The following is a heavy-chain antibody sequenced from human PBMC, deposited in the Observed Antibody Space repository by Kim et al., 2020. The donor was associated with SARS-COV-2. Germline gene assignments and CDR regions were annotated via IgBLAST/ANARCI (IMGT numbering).Heavy chain of an antibody. J-gene: IGHJ3*02. Sequence: GGSLRLSCAASGFTFSSYAMSWVRQAPGKGLEWVSAISGSGGSTYYADSVKGRFTISRDNSKNTLYLQMNSLRAEDTAVYYCATSQGGANDAFDIWGQGTMVTVSS. D-gene: IGHD1-26*01. V-gene: IGHV3-23*01. CDR1: GFTFSSYA. CDR3: ATSQGGANDAFDI. CDR2: ISGSGGST.